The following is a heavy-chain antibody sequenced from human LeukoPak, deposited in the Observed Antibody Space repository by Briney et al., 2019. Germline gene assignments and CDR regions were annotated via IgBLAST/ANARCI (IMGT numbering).Heavy chain of an antibody. J-gene: IGHJ4*02. CDR2: IYYSGST. Sequence: SETLSLTCTVSGGSISSSSYYWGWIRQPPGKGLEWIGSIYYSGSTYYNPSLKSRDTMSVDTSKNQFSLKLSSVTAADTAVYYCARAFTGFATNWGQGTLVTVSS. D-gene: IGHD5-12*01. V-gene: IGHV4-39*07. CDR1: GGSISSSSYY. CDR3: ARAFTGFATN.